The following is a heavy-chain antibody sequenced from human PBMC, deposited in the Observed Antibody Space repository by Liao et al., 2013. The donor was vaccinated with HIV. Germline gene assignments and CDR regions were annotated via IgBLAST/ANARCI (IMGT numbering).Heavy chain of an antibody. CDR2: IYTSGST. Sequence: QVQLQESGPGLVKPSQTLSLTCTVSGGSISSGSYYWSWIRQPAGKGLEWIGRIYTSGSTNYNPSLKSRVTISVDTSKNQFSLKLSSVTAADTAVYYCARVGYYDRIDAFDIWAKGQWSPSLQ. CDR3: ARVGYYDRIDAFDI. V-gene: IGHV4-61*02. D-gene: IGHD3-22*01. J-gene: IGHJ3*02. CDR1: GGSISSGSYY.